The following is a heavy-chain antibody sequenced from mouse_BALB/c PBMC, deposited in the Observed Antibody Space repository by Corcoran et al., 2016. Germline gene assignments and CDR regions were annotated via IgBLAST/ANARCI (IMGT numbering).Heavy chain of an antibody. CDR2: INTETGEP. D-gene: IGHD1-1*01. Sequence: QIQLVQSGPELKKPGETVKISCKASGYTFTDYSMHWVKQAPGKGLKWMGWINTETGEPTYADDFKGRFDFSLETSASIAYLQINNLKNEDAATYFCARSRSSYGAYWGQGTLVTVSA. J-gene: IGHJ3*01. V-gene: IGHV9-2-1*01. CDR3: ARSRSSYGAY. CDR1: GYTFTDYS.